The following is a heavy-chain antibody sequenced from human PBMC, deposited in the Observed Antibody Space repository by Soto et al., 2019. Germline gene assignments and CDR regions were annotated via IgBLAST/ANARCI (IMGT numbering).Heavy chain of an antibody. J-gene: IGHJ4*02. Sequence: PGGSLRLSCAASGFTFSNYAMSWVRQAPGKGLEWVSSISGSAVYTYYADSVKGRFTISRDNSKNTLFLQMNSLRAEDSAVYYCAKDFIAATGTPSYYFDSWGQGILVTVSS. CDR3: AKDFIAATGTPSYYFDS. D-gene: IGHD6-13*01. CDR2: ISGSAVYT. V-gene: IGHV3-23*01. CDR1: GFTFSNYA.